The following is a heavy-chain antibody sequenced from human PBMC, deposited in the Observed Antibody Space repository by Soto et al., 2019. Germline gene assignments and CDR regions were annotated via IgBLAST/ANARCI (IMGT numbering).Heavy chain of an antibody. Sequence: GGSLRLSCAASGFTFSSYWMSWVRQAPGKGLEWVANIKQDGSEKYYVDSVKGRFTISRDNAKNSLYLQMNSLRAEDTAVYYCARSSSGWDNYYYYGMDVWGQGTTVTVSS. CDR3: ARSSSGWDNYYYYGMDV. J-gene: IGHJ6*02. V-gene: IGHV3-7*01. CDR2: IKQDGSEK. CDR1: GFTFSSYW. D-gene: IGHD6-19*01.